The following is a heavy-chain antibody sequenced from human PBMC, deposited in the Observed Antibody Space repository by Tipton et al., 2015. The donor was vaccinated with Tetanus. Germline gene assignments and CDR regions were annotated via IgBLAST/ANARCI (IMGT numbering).Heavy chain of an antibody. CDR2: SWYDGTDK. CDR1: GFTFNGYG. J-gene: IGHJ4*02. Sequence: SGFTFNGYGTHWVRQAPGKGLEWLAVSWYDGTDKYYADSVKGRFTISRDNSKNTLYLQMNSLRAEDTALYYCAREADCSGGSCFSGDFDTWGQGTQVTVSS. V-gene: IGHV3-33*01. D-gene: IGHD2-15*01. CDR3: AREADCSGGSCFSGDFDT.